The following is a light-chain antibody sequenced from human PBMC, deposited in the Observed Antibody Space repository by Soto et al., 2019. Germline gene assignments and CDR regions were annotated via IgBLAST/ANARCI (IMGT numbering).Light chain of an antibody. CDR1: SSNIGNNF. CDR3: GTWDSSLRAWV. Sequence: QSVLTQAPSVSAAPGQNVTISWSGRSSNIGNNFVSWFQQLPGTAPKLLIYDKDKRPSGIPERFSGSKSGTSATLAITGLQTGDEADYYCGTWDSSLRAWVFGGGTKLTAL. J-gene: IGLJ3*02. V-gene: IGLV1-51*01. CDR2: DKD.